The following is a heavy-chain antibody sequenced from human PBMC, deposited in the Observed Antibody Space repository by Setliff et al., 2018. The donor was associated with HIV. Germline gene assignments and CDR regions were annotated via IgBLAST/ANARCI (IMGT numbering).Heavy chain of an antibody. Sequence: ASVKVSCKASGGTLNRFAISWVRQAPGQGPEWMGGSIPILGISTYAQKFRARVTMNADKSTATAYMELSSLRSEDTAVYFFAGGGYGANSPYFFYLDVWGRGTTVTVSS. CDR3: AGGGYGANSPYFFYLDV. J-gene: IGHJ6*03. CDR1: GGTLNRFA. V-gene: IGHV1-69*10. D-gene: IGHD5-12*01. CDR2: SIPILGIS.